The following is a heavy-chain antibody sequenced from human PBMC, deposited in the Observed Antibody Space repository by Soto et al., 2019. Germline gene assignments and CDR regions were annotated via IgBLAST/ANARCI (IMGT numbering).Heavy chain of an antibody. V-gene: IGHV1-69*13. CDR1: GGTFSSYA. J-gene: IGHJ3*02. Sequence: SVKVSCKASGGTFSSYAISWVRQAPGQGLEWMGGIIPIFGTANYAQKFQGRVTITADESTSTAYMELSSLRSEDTAVYYCARVTPQRVDAFDIWGQGTMVTVSS. CDR2: IIPIFGTA. D-gene: IGHD1-20*01. CDR3: ARVTPQRVDAFDI.